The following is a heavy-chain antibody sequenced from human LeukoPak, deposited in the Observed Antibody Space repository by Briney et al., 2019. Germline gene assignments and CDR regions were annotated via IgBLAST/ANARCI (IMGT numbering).Heavy chain of an antibody. CDR2: IYPSGST. J-gene: IGHJ4*02. Sequence: SETLSLTCSVSGGSISSYYWSWIRQPAGKGLEWIGRIYPSGSTNYNPSLKSRVTMSVDTSKNQFSLKLSSVTAADTAVYYCARTSPRAATFDSWAREPWSPSPQ. CDR1: GGSISSYY. V-gene: IGHV4-4*07. CDR3: ARTSPRAATFDS. D-gene: IGHD2-15*01.